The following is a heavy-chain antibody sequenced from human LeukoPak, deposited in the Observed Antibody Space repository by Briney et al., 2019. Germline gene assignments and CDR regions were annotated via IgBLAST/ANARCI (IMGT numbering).Heavy chain of an antibody. Sequence: SSETLSLTCTVSGGSISSSSYYWSWIRQPPGKGLEWIGEINHSGSTNYNPSLKSRVTISVDTSKNQFSLKLSSVTASDTAVYYCARRGPRGYSGFSIPYFDYWGQGTLVTVSS. CDR1: GGSISSSSYY. J-gene: IGHJ4*02. D-gene: IGHD5-12*01. CDR3: ARRGPRGYSGFSIPYFDY. V-gene: IGHV4-39*07. CDR2: INHSGST.